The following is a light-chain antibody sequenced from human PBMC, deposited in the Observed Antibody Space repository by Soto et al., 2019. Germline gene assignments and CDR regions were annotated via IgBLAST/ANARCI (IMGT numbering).Light chain of an antibody. CDR2: EVS. V-gene: IGLV2-14*01. CDR3: SSYTSSSTYV. Sequence: QSALTQPPSVSGSPGQSITISCTGTSSYIRGYDYVSWYQQHPGKAPKLMIYEVSNRPSGVSHRFSGSKSGNTASLTISGLQADDEGDYYCSSYTSSSTYVFGTGTKLTVL. J-gene: IGLJ1*01. CDR1: SSYIRGYDY.